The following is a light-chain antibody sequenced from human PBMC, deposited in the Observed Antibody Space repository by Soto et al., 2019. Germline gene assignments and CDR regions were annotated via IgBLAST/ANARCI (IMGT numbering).Light chain of an antibody. CDR1: QSVSSY. CDR3: QQRSNWPIT. CDR2: DAS. V-gene: IGKV3-11*01. Sequence: PGERATLSRRTSQSVSSYFAWYQQKPGRAPRLLIYDASSRATGIPARFIGSGSGTDFTLTISSLEPEDFAVYYCQQRSNWPITFGQGTRLEIK. J-gene: IGKJ5*01.